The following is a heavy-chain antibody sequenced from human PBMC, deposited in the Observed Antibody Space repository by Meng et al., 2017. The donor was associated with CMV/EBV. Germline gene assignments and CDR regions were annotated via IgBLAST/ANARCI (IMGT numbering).Heavy chain of an antibody. J-gene: IGHJ5*02. CDR3: ARDSVAVRPGWFDP. D-gene: IGHD6-6*01. CDR2: ISAYNGNT. V-gene: IGHV1-18*01. Sequence: SVYTFTAYGLSWVRQAPGQGLEWMGGISAYNGNTNYAQKYQGRVTMTTDSPTTTAYMELRSLSSDDTAVYYCARDSVAVRPGWFDPWDQGTLVTVSS. CDR1: VYTFTAYG.